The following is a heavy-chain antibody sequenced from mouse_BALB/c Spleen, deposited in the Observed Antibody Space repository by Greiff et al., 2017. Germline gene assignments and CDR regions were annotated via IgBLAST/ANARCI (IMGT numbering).Heavy chain of an antibody. V-gene: IGHV1-69*01. Sequence: QVQLQQPGAELVMPGASVKMSCKASGYTFTDYWMHWVKQRPGQGLEWIGAIDTSDSYTSYNQKFKGKATLTVDESSSTAYMQLSSLTSEDSAVYYCARSGDYDGAWFAYWGQGTLVTVSA. CDR3: ARSGDYDGAWFAY. CDR1: GYTFTDYW. J-gene: IGHJ3*01. D-gene: IGHD2-4*01. CDR2: IDTSDSYT.